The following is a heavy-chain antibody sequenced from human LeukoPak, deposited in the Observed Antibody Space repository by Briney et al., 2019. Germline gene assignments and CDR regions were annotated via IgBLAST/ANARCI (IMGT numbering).Heavy chain of an antibody. Sequence: GGSLRLSCAASGFTVSSNYMSWVRQAPGKGLEWVSVIYSGGSTYYADSVKGRFTISRDNSKNTLYLQMNSLRAEDTAVYYCATETQEGYSSSWTAVYYYYGMDVWGQGTTVTVSS. D-gene: IGHD6-13*01. V-gene: IGHV3-53*01. CDR2: IYSGGST. CDR1: GFTVSSNY. CDR3: ATETQEGYSSSWTAVYYYYGMDV. J-gene: IGHJ6*02.